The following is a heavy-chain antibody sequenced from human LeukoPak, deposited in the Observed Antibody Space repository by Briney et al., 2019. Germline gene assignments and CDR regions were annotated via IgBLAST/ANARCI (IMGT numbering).Heavy chain of an antibody. Sequence: SETLSLTCTVSGGSISSSSYYWGWIRQPPGKGLEWIGSIYYSGSTYYNPSLKSRVTISVDTSKNQFSLKLSSVTAADTAVYYCAKRSSGWYKSAFDIWGQGTMVTVSS. CDR3: AKRSSGWYKSAFDI. V-gene: IGHV4-39*01. CDR2: IYYSGST. CDR1: GGSISSSSYY. D-gene: IGHD6-19*01. J-gene: IGHJ3*02.